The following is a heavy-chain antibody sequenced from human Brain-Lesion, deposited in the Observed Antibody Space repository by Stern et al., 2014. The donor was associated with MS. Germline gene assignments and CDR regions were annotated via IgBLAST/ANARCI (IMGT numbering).Heavy chain of an antibody. V-gene: IGHV3-30*01. CDR2: TSFDGSKK. CDR3: ARENGYYDSSTFPPHFDY. Sequence: VQLVESEGGVAQPGRSLRLACAPSGLTLSGYAMHWVRQAPGKGLEWVAGTSFDGSKKYYADSVKGRFTISRDKSNNTLYLQVNSLRAEDTAVYYCARENGYYDSSTFPPHFDYWGQGTLVTVSS. CDR1: GLTLSGYA. D-gene: IGHD3-22*01. J-gene: IGHJ4*02.